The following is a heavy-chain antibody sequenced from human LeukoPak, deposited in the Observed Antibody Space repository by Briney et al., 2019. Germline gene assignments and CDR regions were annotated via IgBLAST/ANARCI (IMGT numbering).Heavy chain of an antibody. D-gene: IGHD2-15*01. CDR1: GFTFSSYG. J-gene: IGHJ4*02. Sequence: GGSLRLSCAASGFTFSSYGMHWVRQAPGKGLEWVAVIWYDGSNKYYADSVKGRFTISRDNSKNTLYLQMNSLRAEDTAVYYCAKVGPTYCSGGSCYGRGFDYWGQGTLVTVSS. CDR2: IWYDGSNK. CDR3: AKVGPTYCSGGSCYGRGFDY. V-gene: IGHV3-33*06.